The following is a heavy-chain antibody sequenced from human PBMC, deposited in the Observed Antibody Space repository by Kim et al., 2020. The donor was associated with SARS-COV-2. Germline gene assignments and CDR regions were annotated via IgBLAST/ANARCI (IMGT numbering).Heavy chain of an antibody. D-gene: IGHD3-9*01. J-gene: IGHJ4*02. CDR1: EFTFRNFV. CDR2: ISFDGSSK. V-gene: IGHV3-30*18. CDR3: AKVYNILTGFYDPSPFHY. Sequence: GGSLRLSCAASEFTFRNFVMHWVRQAPGKGLEWVAAISFDGSSKFYADSVKGRFTISRDNSRDTLYLEMNSLRPEDTAVYSCAKVYNILTGFYDPSPFHYRGRGTLVCASS.